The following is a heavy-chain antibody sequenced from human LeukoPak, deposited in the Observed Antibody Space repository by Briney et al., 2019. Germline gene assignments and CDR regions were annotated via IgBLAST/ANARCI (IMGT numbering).Heavy chain of an antibody. J-gene: IGHJ6*03. Sequence: GGSLRLSCAASGFTFSSYGMHWVRQAPGKGLEWVAVISYDGSNKYYADSVKGRFTISRDNSKNTLYLQMNSLRAEDTAVYYCARDGVGIAVAGRLPRPSNYYYYMDVWGKGTTVTVSS. CDR1: GFTFSSYG. D-gene: IGHD6-19*01. V-gene: IGHV3-30*03. CDR2: ISYDGSNK. CDR3: ARDGVGIAVAGRLPRPSNYYYYMDV.